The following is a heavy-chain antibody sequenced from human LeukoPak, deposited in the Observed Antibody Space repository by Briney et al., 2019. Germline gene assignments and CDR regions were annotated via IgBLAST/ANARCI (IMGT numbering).Heavy chain of an antibody. Sequence: ASVKVSCKPSGYTFTGYYMHWVRQAPGQGLEWIGWINPNSVGTNYAQKYQGRVTMPRDTSISTAYMELSRLRSDDTAVYYCAIAYDYGDNLRVDYWGQGTLVTVSS. CDR1: GYTFTGYY. J-gene: IGHJ4*02. CDR3: AIAYDYGDNLRVDY. V-gene: IGHV1-2*02. D-gene: IGHD4-17*01. CDR2: INPNSVGT.